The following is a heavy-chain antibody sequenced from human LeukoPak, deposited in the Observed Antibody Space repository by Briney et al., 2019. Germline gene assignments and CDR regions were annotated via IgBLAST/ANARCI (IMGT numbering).Heavy chain of an antibody. V-gene: IGHV4-4*07. CDR2: IYTSGRV. CDR3: AALHYFGHGATRT. Sequence: SETLSLTCSVSGASIKSYHWSWIRQSAGKGLGWIGRIYTSGRVDHNPSLENRVSMSVDMSRNELLLELDSVTAADTGVYYCAALHYFGHGATRTWGQGTLVTVSS. CDR1: GASIKSYH. J-gene: IGHJ5*02. D-gene: IGHD2/OR15-2a*01.